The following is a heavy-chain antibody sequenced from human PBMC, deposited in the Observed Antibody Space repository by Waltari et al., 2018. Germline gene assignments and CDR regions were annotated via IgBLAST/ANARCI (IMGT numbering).Heavy chain of an antibody. J-gene: IGHJ6*02. V-gene: IGHV1-69*06. CDR2: TA. CDR3: ARDNGLPSQFYYYYYGMDV. Sequence: TANYAQKFQGRVTITADKSTSTAYMELSSLRSEDTAVYYCARDNGLPSQFYYYYYGMDVWGQGTTVTVSS.